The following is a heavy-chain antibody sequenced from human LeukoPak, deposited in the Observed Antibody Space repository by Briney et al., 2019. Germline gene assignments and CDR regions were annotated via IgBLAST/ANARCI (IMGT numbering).Heavy chain of an antibody. CDR2: IYYSGST. J-gene: IGHJ4*02. CDR1: GGPISSGSYY. CDR3: ARGQTDIGY. Sequence: PSQTLSLTCTVSGGPISSGSYYWSWIRQPAGKGLEWIGYIYYSGSTNYNPSLKSRVTISVDTSKNQFSLKLSSVTAADTAVYYCARGQTDIGYWGQGTLVTVSS. V-gene: IGHV4-61*10.